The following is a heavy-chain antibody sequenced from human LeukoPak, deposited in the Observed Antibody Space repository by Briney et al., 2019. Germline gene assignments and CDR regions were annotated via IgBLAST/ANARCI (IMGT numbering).Heavy chain of an antibody. CDR1: GYSFTSYW. D-gene: IGHD3-10*01. CDR2: ISPDDSDT. Sequence: GESLKISCKGSGYSFTSYWIGWVRQMPGKGLEWMGIISPDDSDTRYSPSFQGQVTFSVDKSTNTAYLQWSSLKASDTAMYYCARNGGLGSGAYNDYWGQGTLVTVSS. CDR3: ARNGGLGSGAYNDY. J-gene: IGHJ4*02. V-gene: IGHV5-51*01.